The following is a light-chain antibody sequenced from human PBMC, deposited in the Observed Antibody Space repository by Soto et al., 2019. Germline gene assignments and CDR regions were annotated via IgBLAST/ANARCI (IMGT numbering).Light chain of an antibody. V-gene: IGLV1-40*01. CDR1: SSNIGAGYD. CDR2: GNT. J-gene: IGLJ2*01. CDR3: QSYDSSLSGRVV. Sequence: QSVLTQPPSVSGAPGQRVTISCTGNSSNIGAGYDVHWYRQLPGTAPKLLIYGNTNRPSGVPDRFSGSKSGTSASLAITGLQAEDEADYYCQSYDSSLSGRVVFGGGTKVTVL.